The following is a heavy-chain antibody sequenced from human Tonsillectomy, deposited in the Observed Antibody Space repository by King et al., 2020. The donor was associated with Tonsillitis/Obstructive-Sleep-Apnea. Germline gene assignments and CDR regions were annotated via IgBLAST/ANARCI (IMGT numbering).Heavy chain of an antibody. Sequence: VQLVESGGGLVKPGGSLRLSCAASGFTFSSYSMNWVRQAQGKGLEWASSISSSSSYIYYADSVKGRFTISRDNAKNSLYLQMNSLRAEDTAVYYCARDPDYGDLIHFDYWGQGTLVTVSS. CDR1: GFTFSSYS. J-gene: IGHJ4*02. CDR2: ISSSSSYI. CDR3: ARDPDYGDLIHFDY. V-gene: IGHV3-21*01. D-gene: IGHD4-17*01.